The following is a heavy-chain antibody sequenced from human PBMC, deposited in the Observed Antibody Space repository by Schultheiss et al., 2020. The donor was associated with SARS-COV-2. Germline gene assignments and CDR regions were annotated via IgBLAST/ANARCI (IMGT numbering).Heavy chain of an antibody. CDR2: IIPIFGTA. D-gene: IGHD6-13*01. CDR1: GGTFSSYA. V-gene: IGHV1-69*13. J-gene: IGHJ6*02. CDR3: ARVSSWYGIVSSYGMDV. Sequence: SVKVSCKASGGTFSSYAISWVRQAPGQGLEWMGGIIPIFGTANYAQKFQGRVTITADESTSTAYMELSSLRSEDTAVYYCARVSSWYGIVSSYGMDVWGQGTTVTVSS.